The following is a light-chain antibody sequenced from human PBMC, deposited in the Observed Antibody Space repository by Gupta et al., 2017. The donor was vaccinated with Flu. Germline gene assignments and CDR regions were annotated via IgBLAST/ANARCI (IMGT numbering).Light chain of an antibody. CDR2: EVS. Sequence: QSITISCTGTSSDVESYNLFSWYQQHPGKSPKLMIYEVSKRPSGVSNRFSGSNSCNSASLTISALHAEDEAYYYCCSYAATGVFGGGTNLTVL. CDR1: SSDVESYNL. V-gene: IGLV2-23*02. CDR3: CSYAATGV. J-gene: IGLJ3*02.